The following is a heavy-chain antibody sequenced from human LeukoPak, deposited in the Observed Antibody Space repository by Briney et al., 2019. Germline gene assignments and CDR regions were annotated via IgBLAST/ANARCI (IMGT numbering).Heavy chain of an antibody. D-gene: IGHD1/OR15-1a*01. J-gene: IGHJ3*01. CDR2: ISSYTVNK. V-gene: IGHV1-18*01. CDR3: ARGHHDIGTTGTFDV. Sequence: ASVKVSCKTSGYTFMNYGINWVRQAPGKGLEWMGWISSYTVNKTSAQKFQGRVTLTTDTSTNTVSLELRRLTFDDTAVYYCARGHHDIGTTGTFDVWGQGIRVIVSS. CDR1: GYTFMNYG.